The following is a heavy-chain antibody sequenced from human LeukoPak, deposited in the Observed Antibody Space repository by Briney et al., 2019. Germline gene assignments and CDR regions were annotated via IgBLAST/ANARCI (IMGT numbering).Heavy chain of an antibody. CDR3: ARAPRSRYYYGSGSLDY. CDR2: ISSSSSTI. V-gene: IGHV3-48*04. J-gene: IGHJ4*02. CDR1: GFTFSSYS. Sequence: GGSLRLSCAASGFTFSSYSMNWVRQAPGKGLEWVSYISSSSSTIYYADSVKGRFTISRDNAKNSLYLQMNSLRAGDTAVYYCARAPRSRYYYGSGSLDYWGQGTLVTVSS. D-gene: IGHD3-10*01.